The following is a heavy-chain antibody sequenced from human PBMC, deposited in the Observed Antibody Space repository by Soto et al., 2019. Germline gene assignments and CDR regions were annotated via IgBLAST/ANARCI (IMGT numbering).Heavy chain of an antibody. Sequence: QVQLVQSGAEVKKPGSSVKVSCKASGGTFSSYAISWVRQAPGQGLEWMGGFIPMFNRPHSARKFQGRVTIPADESTSTASMDLSSLRSEDTAVYYCARGQFHHVSNYYYALDVWGQGTTVTVSS. CDR3: ARGQFHHVSNYYYALDV. CDR1: GGTFSSYA. V-gene: IGHV1-69*01. J-gene: IGHJ6*02. CDR2: FIPMFNRP.